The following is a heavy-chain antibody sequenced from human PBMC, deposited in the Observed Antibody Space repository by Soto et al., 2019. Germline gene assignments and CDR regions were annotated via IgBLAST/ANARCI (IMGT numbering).Heavy chain of an antibody. CDR1: GFTFSNYA. CDR2: VTGSGGDT. CDR3: AKGSASGRPYYFDY. V-gene: IGHV3-23*01. D-gene: IGHD3-3*01. J-gene: IGHJ4*02. Sequence: PGGSLILSCAASGFTFSNYAMGWVRQSPGKGLEWVSAVTGSGGDTYHADSVKGRFTISRDNSKNTLYLQMSGLKAEDTAVYYCAKGSASGRPYYFDYWGQGTLVTVSS.